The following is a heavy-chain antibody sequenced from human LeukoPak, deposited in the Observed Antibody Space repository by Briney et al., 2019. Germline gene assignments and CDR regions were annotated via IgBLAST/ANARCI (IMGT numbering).Heavy chain of an antibody. J-gene: IGHJ6*02. Sequence: ASVKVSCTASGYTFTSYGISWVRQAPGQGLEWMGWISAYNGNTNYAQKLQGRVTMTTDTSTSTAYMELRSLRSDDTAVYYCARDERGLRWYQVDYYYYGMDVWGQGTTVTVSS. CDR1: GYTFTSYG. CDR2: ISAYNGNT. CDR3: ARDERGLRWYQVDYYYYGMDV. V-gene: IGHV1-18*01. D-gene: IGHD4-23*01.